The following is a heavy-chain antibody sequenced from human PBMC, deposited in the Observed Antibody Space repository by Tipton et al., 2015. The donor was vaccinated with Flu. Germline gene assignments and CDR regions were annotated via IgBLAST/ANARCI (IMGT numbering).Heavy chain of an antibody. J-gene: IGHJ3*02. Sequence: TLSLTCTVSGGSFSGYYWSWIRQPPGKGLEWIGEINHSGSTNYNPSLKSRVTISVDTSKNQFSLKLSSVTAADTAVYYCARERELVPGAFDIWGQGTMVTVSS. CDR1: GGSFSGYY. V-gene: IGHV4-34*01. D-gene: IGHD6-13*01. CDR3: ARERELVPGAFDI. CDR2: INHSGST.